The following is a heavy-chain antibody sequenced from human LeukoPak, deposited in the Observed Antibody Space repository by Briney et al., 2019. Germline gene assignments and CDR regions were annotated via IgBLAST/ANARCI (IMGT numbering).Heavy chain of an antibody. CDR2: IYPDDSDT. V-gene: IGHV5-51*01. D-gene: IGHD6-13*01. J-gene: IGHJ4*02. CDR3: AIGRGGQQLGDY. Sequence: GESLKISCKHSEYSFPNYCIGWVRQMPGKGLEWMGIIYPDDSDTRYSPSFQCQVTISADRSIRTAYLQWSSLTASDTAMYYCAIGRGGQQLGDYWGQGTLVTVSS. CDR1: EYSFPNYC.